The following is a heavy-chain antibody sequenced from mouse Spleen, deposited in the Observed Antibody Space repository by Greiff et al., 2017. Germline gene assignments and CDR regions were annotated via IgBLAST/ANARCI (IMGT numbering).Heavy chain of an antibody. CDR1: GYTFTSYW. Sequence: QVQLQQSGAELVRPGSSVKLSCKASGYTFTSYWMHWVKQRPIQGLEWIGNIDPSDSETHYNQKFKDKATLTVDKSSSTAYMQLSSLTSEDSAVYYCARGEDYGSSPWFAYWGQGTLVTVSA. D-gene: IGHD1-1*01. J-gene: IGHJ3*01. V-gene: IGHV1-52*01. CDR2: IDPSDSET. CDR3: ARGEDYGSSPWFAY.